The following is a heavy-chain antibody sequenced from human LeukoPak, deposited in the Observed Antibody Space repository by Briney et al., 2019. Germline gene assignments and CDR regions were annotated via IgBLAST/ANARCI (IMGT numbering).Heavy chain of an antibody. CDR2: IYPGDSDI. CDR1: GYRFTTYW. Sequence: GESLKISCKGSGYRFTTYWIGWVRQMPGKGLEWIGVIYPGDSDIRYSPSFQGQVIISADKSITTAYLQWSSLKASDTAMYYCARQGYGDWYFDFWGRGTLVTVSS. J-gene: IGHJ2*01. D-gene: IGHD4-17*01. CDR3: ARQGYGDWYFDF. V-gene: IGHV5-51*01.